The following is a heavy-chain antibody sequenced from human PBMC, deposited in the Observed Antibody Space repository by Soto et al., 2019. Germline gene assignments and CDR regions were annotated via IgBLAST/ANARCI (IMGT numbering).Heavy chain of an antibody. V-gene: IGHV3-73*01. D-gene: IGHD6-13*01. CDR2: IRSKANSYAT. J-gene: IGHJ3*02. CDR3: TRRTGYSSSWYGRPFDI. Sequence: GGSLRLSCAASGFTFSGSAMHWVRQASGKGLEWVGRIRSKANSYATAYAASVKGRFTISRDDSKNTAYLQMNSLKTEDTAVYYCTRRTGYSSSWYGRPFDIWGQGTMVTVSS. CDR1: GFTFSGSA.